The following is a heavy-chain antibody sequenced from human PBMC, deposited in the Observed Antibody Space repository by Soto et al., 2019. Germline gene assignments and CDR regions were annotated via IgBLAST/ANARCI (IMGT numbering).Heavy chain of an antibody. J-gene: IGHJ6*02. CDR2: INQDGSDE. CDR3: ARDGSTSWYSYDYHGMDV. D-gene: IGHD5-18*01. Sequence: EVQLVESGGGLVQPGGSLRLSCGASGFTFRTYWLSWVRQVPGKGLEWVANINQDGSDENYVDSVKGRFTISRDNAKNSLYLQMSSLRAEDTALYYCARDGSTSWYSYDYHGMDVWGQGTTVTVSS. CDR1: GFTFRTYW. V-gene: IGHV3-7*05.